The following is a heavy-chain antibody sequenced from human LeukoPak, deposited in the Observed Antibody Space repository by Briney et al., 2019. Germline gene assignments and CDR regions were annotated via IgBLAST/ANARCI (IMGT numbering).Heavy chain of an antibody. CDR1: GGSFSGYY. Sequence: SETLSLTCAVYGGSFSGYYWSWIRQPPGKGLEWMGEINHSGSANYNPSLKSRVTISVDTSKNQFSLTLSSVTAADTAVYYCARAGHYYDSSGYYLTYYFDYWGQGTLVTVPS. CDR2: INHSGSA. J-gene: IGHJ4*02. CDR3: ARAGHYYDSSGYYLTYYFDY. D-gene: IGHD3-22*01. V-gene: IGHV4-34*01.